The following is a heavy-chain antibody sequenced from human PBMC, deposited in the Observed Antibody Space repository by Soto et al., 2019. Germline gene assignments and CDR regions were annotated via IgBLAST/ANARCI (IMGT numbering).Heavy chain of an antibody. V-gene: IGHV3-11*01. Sequence: LRLSCTASGFDFGDYYMSWIRQAPGKGLEWVSYIDSDDGTTYYTDSVKGRFTISRDNAKNSLYLQMNSLRVEDTALYYCVRPYYSSSWFPFDRWGQGTLVTVSS. D-gene: IGHD6-13*01. CDR1: GFDFGDYY. CDR2: IDSDDGTT. J-gene: IGHJ4*02. CDR3: VRPYYSSSWFPFDR.